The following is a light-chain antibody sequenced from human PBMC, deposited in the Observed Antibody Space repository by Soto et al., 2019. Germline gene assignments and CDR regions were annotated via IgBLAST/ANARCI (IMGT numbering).Light chain of an antibody. CDR3: QQYYSPPHT. CDR1: QNILYNSNSKNY. J-gene: IGKJ2*01. Sequence: DFVMTQSPDSLAVSLGERATINCKSSQNILYNSNSKNYLAWYQQKPGQPPKFLFYWASTRESRVPDRFSASGSGTDFTLTISSLQADDVAVYYCQQYYSPPHTFGQGTKLEIK. V-gene: IGKV4-1*01. CDR2: WAS.